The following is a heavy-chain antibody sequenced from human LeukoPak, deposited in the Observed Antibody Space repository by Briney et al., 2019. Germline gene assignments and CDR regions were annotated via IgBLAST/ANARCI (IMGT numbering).Heavy chain of an antibody. V-gene: IGHV1-2*02. CDR1: GYTFTGYY. CDR3: AVGYCSGGSCPLDY. J-gene: IGHJ4*02. Sequence: ASVKVSCKASGYTFTGYYMHWVRQAPGQGLEWMGWINPNSGGTNYAQKFQGRVTMTRDTSISTAYMELSRLRSDDTAAYYCAVGYCSGGSCPLDYWGQGTLVTVSS. D-gene: IGHD2-15*01. CDR2: INPNSGGT.